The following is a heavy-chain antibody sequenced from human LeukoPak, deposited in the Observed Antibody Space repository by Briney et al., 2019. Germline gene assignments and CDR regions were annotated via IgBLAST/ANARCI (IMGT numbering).Heavy chain of an antibody. D-gene: IGHD3-16*02. J-gene: IGHJ4*02. CDR1: GFTFDDYA. V-gene: IGHV3-9*01. CDR2: ISWNSGSI. Sequence: GGSLRLSCAASGFTFDDYAVHWVRQAPGKGLEWVSGISWNSGSIGYADSVKGRFTISRDNAKNSLYLQMNSLRAEDTALYYCAKDSLRLRLGELSSYFDYWGQGTLVTVSS. CDR3: AKDSLRLRLGELSSYFDY.